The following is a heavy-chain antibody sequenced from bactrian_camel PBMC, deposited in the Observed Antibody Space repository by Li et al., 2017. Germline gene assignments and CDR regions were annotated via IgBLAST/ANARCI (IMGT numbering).Heavy chain of an antibody. J-gene: IGHJ4*01. CDR2: IGTNGVAT. Sequence: QVQLVESGGGSVQIGGSLTLACAASRGFDDADAEWGWFRQAPGKAREGVAGIGTNGVATTTDSVKGRFTISRDSAKTTLFLEMNSLKPDDTAMYYCATGVYCANVLSPSEYDTWGQGTQVTVS. CDR1: RGFDDADAE. CDR3: ATGVYCANVLSPSEYDT. D-gene: IGHD3*01. V-gene: IGHV3S63*01.